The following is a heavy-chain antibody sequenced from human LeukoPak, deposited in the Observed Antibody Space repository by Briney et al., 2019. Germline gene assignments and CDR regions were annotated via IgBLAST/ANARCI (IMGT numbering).Heavy chain of an antibody. D-gene: IGHD2-21*01. V-gene: IGHV7-4-1*01. CDR3: AREGEPLPLDY. CDR1: AYSFTTYG. CDR2: INTNTGNP. Sequence: ASVKVSCKASAYSFTTYGMNWVRQAPGQGLEWMGWINTNTGNPTYAQGFTGRFVFSLDTSVGTAYLQIRSLKAEDTAMYYCAREGEPLPLDYWGQGTLVTVSS. J-gene: IGHJ4*02.